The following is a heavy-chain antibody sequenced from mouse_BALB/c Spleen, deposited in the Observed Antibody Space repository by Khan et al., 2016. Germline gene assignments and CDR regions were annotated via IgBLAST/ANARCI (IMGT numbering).Heavy chain of an antibody. CDR1: GYTFTDYS. J-gene: IGHJ2*01. CDR3: SSVNYGSLYDY. D-gene: IGHD1-1*01. Sequence: QIQLVQSGPELKKPGETVKISCKASGYTFTDYSMHWVKQAPGMGLKWMGWINTETGAPIYADDFKGRFAFSLETSASTAFLQINNLKNEDTATXFCSSVNYGSLYDYWSQSTTLTVSS. V-gene: IGHV9-2-1*01. CDR2: INTETGAP.